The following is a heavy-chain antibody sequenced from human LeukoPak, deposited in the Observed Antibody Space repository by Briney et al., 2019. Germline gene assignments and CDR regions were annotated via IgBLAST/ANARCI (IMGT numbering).Heavy chain of an antibody. V-gene: IGHV3-15*01. J-gene: IGHJ4*02. D-gene: IGHD2/OR15-2a*01. CDR1: GFTFSSYW. CDR2: IKSNADGGTP. CDR3: TTFYHEYSPY. Sequence: KTGGSLRLSCAASGFTFSSYWMSWVRQAPGKGLEWVGRIKSNADGGTPDYAAPARGRFTISRDDSKNTLYLQMNSLKTEDTAVYYCTTFYHEYSPYWGRGTLVTVSS.